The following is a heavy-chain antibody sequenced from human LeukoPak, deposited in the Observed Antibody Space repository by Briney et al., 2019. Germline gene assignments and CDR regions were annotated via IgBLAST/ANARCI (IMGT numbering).Heavy chain of an antibody. CDR3: ARRDYQKTFDY. CDR2: IYYSGST. D-gene: IGHD4-17*01. Sequence: SETLPLTCTVSGGSISRYYWSWIRQPPGKGLEWIGYIYYSGSTNYNPSLKSRVTISVDTSKNQFSLKLSSVTAADAAVYYCARRDYQKTFDYWGQGTLVTVSS. J-gene: IGHJ4*02. V-gene: IGHV4-59*08. CDR1: GGSISRYY.